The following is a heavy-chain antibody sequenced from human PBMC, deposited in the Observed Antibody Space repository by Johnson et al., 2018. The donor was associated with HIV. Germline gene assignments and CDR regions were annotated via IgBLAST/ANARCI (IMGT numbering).Heavy chain of an antibody. CDR3: AKDRPYYYDSSGYPI. CDR2: IAYDGANK. J-gene: IGHJ3*02. D-gene: IGHD3-22*01. Sequence: VQLVESGGGLIQPGGFLRLSCAASGFTFSSYAMHWVRQAPGKGLEWVAVIAYDGANKYYADSVKGPFTISRDNSKNSLYLQMNSLRAEDTAVYYCAKDRPYYYDSSGYPIWGQGTMVTVSS. CDR1: GFTFSSYA. V-gene: IGHV3-30-3*01.